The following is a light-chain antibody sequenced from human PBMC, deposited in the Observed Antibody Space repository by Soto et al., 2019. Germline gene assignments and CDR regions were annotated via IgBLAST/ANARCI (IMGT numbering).Light chain of an antibody. J-gene: IGKJ1*01. CDR3: QQYNNWQGT. CDR2: GAS. CDR1: QSVSSN. Sequence: EIVMTQSPATLSVSPGERATLSCRASQSVSSNLAWYQQKPGQAPRLLIYGASTRATGIPARFSGSGSGTEFTLTISSLLSEDFAVYYCQQYNNWQGTFGQGTKVDIK. V-gene: IGKV3-15*01.